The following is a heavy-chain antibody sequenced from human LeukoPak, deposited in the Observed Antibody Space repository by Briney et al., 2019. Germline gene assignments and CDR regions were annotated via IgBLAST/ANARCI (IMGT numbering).Heavy chain of an antibody. Sequence: SETLSLTCAVSGVSFSDYYWSWIRQPPGKGLEWIGEINHTGSTNYNPSLKSRVTISVDTSKNQFSLKLRSVTAADTAVYYCARKEGGQLANTRRWFDPWGQGTLVTVSS. CDR2: INHTGST. D-gene: IGHD6-13*01. V-gene: IGHV4-34*01. CDR3: ARKEGGQLANTRRWFDP. J-gene: IGHJ5*02. CDR1: GVSFSDYY.